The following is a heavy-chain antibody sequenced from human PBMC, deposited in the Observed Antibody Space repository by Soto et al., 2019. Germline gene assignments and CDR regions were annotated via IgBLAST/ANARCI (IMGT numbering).Heavy chain of an antibody. J-gene: IGHJ6*02. CDR2: IYYSGST. CDR1: GGSISSSSYY. CDR3: ETTTAAAYYYGMDV. V-gene: IGHV4-39*01. Sequence: SETLSLTCTVSGGSISSSSYYWGWIRQPPGKGLEWIGSIYYSGSTYYNPSLKSRVTISVDTSKNQFSLKLSSVTAADTAVYSRETTTAAAYYYGMDVWGQGTTVTVSS. D-gene: IGHD2-21*02.